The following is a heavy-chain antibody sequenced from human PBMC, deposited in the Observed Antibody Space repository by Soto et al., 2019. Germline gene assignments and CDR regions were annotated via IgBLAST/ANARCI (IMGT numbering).Heavy chain of an antibody. V-gene: IGHV4-39*01. Sequence: SETLSLTCSVSGGSISSKNYYWGWIRQPPGKGLEWIGIIYYSGTTYYNPSLKSRVIISVDTSKNQFSLKLSSVTAADTAVYYCARLPSYYYDSSGFEPFDYWGEGTLVTLSS. CDR3: ARLPSYYYDSSGFEPFDY. CDR1: GGSISSKNYY. J-gene: IGHJ4*02. CDR2: IYYSGTT. D-gene: IGHD3-22*01.